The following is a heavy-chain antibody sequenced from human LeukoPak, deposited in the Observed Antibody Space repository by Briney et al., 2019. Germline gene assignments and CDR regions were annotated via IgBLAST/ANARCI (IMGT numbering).Heavy chain of an antibody. V-gene: IGHV3-66*02. D-gene: IGHD2-2*01. CDR1: GFTVSSNY. CDR3: ARSPPLVVPAAYYYMDV. CDR2: IYSGGST. Sequence: GGSLRLSCVAPGFTVSSNYMNWVRQAPGEGLEWVSVIYSGGSTYYADSVKGRFTISRDNSKNTLYLQTNSLRAEDTAVYYCARSPPLVVPAAYYYMDVWGKGTTVIVSS. J-gene: IGHJ6*03.